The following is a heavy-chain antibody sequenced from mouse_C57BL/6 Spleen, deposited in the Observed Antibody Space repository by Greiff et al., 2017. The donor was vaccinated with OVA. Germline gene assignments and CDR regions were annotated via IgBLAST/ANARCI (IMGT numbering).Heavy chain of an antibody. CDR1: GYAFTSYW. J-gene: IGHJ1*03. V-gene: IGHV1-80*01. CDR3: ARDYYDSSYGYFDV. D-gene: IGHD1-1*01. CDR2: IYPGDGDT. Sequence: VQLQQSGAELVKPGASVKISCKASGYAFTSYWMNWVKQRPGQGLEWIGQIYPGDGDTNYNGKFKGKATLTADKSSSTAYMQLSSLPSEDSAVYVGARDYYDSSYGYFDVGGTGTTVTVSS.